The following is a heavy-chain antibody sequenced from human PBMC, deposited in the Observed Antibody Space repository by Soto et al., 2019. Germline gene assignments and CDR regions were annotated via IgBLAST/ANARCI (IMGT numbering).Heavy chain of an antibody. CDR2: ISAYNGNT. Sequence: QVQLVQSGAEAKKPGASVKVSCKASGYTFTSYGISWVRQAPGQGLEWMGWISAYNGNTNYAQKLQGRVTMTTDTSTSTAYMELRSLRSDDTAVYYCAREDRLWFGELSPNAFDIWGQGTMVTVSS. V-gene: IGHV1-18*01. J-gene: IGHJ3*02. CDR1: GYTFTSYG. CDR3: AREDRLWFGELSPNAFDI. D-gene: IGHD3-10*01.